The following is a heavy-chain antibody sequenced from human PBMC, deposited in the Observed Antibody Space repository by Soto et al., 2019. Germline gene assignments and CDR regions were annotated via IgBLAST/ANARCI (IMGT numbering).Heavy chain of an antibody. D-gene: IGHD1-1*01. J-gene: IGHJ4*02. Sequence: SETLSLTCTVSGGPIRSSSHYWGWIRQSPGTGLEWIGSIDESGDSYYNPSLKSRVTILVDTSKNQFSLKLMSVTGADSAIYYCAREGGYVDYWGEGTLVTVSS. V-gene: IGHV4-39*02. CDR1: GGPIRSSSHY. CDR3: AREGGYVDY. CDR2: IDESGDS.